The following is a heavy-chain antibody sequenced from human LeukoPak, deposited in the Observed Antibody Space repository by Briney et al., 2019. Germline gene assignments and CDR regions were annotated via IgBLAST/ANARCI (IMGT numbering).Heavy chain of an antibody. D-gene: IGHD3-3*01. J-gene: IGHJ4*02. V-gene: IGHV3-23*01. CDR2: ISYSGDTT. CDR3: AKRSGGTFGFFDS. Sequence: GGSLRLSCAASGFTFNNYAMSWVRQAPGKGLEWVSAISYSGDTTNYADTVTGRFTIFRDNSKNTLFVQMNSLRAEDTAIYYCAKRSGGTFGFFDSWGRGTLVTVSS. CDR1: GFTFNNYA.